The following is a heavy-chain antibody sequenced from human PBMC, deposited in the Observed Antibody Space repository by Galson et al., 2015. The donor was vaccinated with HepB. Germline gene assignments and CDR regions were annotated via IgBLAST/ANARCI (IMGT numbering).Heavy chain of an antibody. Sequence: TLSLTCTVSGGSISSYYWSWIRQPPGKGLEWIGYIYYSGSTNYNPSFKSRVTISVGTSKNQFSLKLSSVTAADTAVYYCARDAPRYYDILTGRAFDIWGQGTMVTVSS. V-gene: IGHV4-59*01. D-gene: IGHD3-9*01. CDR1: GGSISSYY. CDR3: ARDAPRYYDILTGRAFDI. CDR2: IYYSGST. J-gene: IGHJ3*02.